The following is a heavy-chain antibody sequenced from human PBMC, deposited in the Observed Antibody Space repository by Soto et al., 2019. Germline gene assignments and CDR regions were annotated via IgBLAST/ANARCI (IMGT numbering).Heavy chain of an antibody. V-gene: IGHV4-4*02. CDR2: IYHSGST. CDR3: ARGVLLGFGENSNWFDP. CDR1: SGSISSSNW. J-gene: IGHJ5*02. D-gene: IGHD3-10*01. Sequence: QVQLQESGPGLVKPSGTLSLTCAVSSGSISSSNWWRWVRQPPGKGLEWIGEIYHSGSTNYNPSLKSRVTISVDKSKNQFALKLSSVTAADTAVYYCARGVLLGFGENSNWFDPWGQGTLVTVSS.